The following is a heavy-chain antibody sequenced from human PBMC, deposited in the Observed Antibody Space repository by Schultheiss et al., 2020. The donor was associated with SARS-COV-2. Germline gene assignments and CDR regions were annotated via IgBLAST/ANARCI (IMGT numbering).Heavy chain of an antibody. Sequence: SETLSLTCAVSGGSISSGGYSWSWIRQPPGKGLEWIGYIYYSGSTYYNPSLKSRVTISVDTSKNQFSLKLSSVTAADTAVYYCANLPRPGYWGQGTLVTVSS. J-gene: IGHJ4*02. CDR3: ANLPRPGY. CDR1: GGSISSGGYS. CDR2: IYYSGST. V-gene: IGHV4-30-2*05.